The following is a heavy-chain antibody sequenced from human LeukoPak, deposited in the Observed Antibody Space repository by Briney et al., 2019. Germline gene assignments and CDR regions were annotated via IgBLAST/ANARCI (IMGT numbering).Heavy chain of an antibody. D-gene: IGHD6-19*01. J-gene: IGHJ3*02. V-gene: IGHV1-46*01. Sequence: ASVKVSCKASGDSPTSYYMHWVLQAPGQGREWMGIINRSGGSTTYAQKFQGRVTMTRDTSTSTVYMELSSVGYEDTAVYYRAREGSAVALGGAFDIWGQGTMVTVSS. CDR1: GDSPTSYY. CDR3: AREGSAVALGGAFDI. CDR2: INRSGGST.